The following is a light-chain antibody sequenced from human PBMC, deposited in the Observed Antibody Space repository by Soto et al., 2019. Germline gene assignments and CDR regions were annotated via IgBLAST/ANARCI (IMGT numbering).Light chain of an antibody. V-gene: IGKV3-15*01. Sequence: EIVLTQSPGTLSLSPGERATLSCRASQSVSSNLAWYQQKPGQAPRLLIYGASTRATGIPARFSGSGSGTEFTLTISSLQSEDFAVYYCQQYKNWPPWTFGQGTKVDNK. CDR3: QQYKNWPPWT. CDR1: QSVSSN. J-gene: IGKJ1*01. CDR2: GAS.